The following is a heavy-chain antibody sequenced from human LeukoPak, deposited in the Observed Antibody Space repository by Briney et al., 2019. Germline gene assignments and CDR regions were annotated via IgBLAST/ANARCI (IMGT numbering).Heavy chain of an antibody. D-gene: IGHD2-2*01. J-gene: IGHJ5*02. Sequence: PSETLSLTCTVSGGSISSYYWSWIRQPPGKGLEWIGYIYYSGSTNYNPSLKSRATISVDTSKNQFSLKLSSVTAADTAVYYCARAPTYCSSTSCSDWFDPWGQGTLVTVSS. CDR3: ARAPTYCSSTSCSDWFDP. CDR1: GGSISSYY. CDR2: IYYSGST. V-gene: IGHV4-59*01.